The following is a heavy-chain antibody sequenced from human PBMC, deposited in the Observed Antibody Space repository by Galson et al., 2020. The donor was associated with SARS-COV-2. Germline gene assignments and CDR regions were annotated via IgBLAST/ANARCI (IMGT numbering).Heavy chain of an antibody. CDR2: VNPNTDAM. CDR1: GYNFTSYY. J-gene: IGHJ4*02. V-gene: IGHV1-2*02. CDR3: ARDRISAPDDVDY. D-gene: IGHD6-13*01. Sequence: ASVKVSCQASGYNFTSYYIHWVRQAPGEELEWMGWVNPNTDAMTYKEKFQDRGSMTRATSISTAYWEQSRLTPDDKTAYYYARDRISAPDDVDYWRQGTLVTVSS.